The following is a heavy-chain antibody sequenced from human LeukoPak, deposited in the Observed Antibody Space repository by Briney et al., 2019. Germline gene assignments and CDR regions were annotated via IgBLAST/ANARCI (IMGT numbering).Heavy chain of an antibody. CDR3: ARDGSGYYDTSGYRN. V-gene: IGHV4-39*07. J-gene: IGHJ4*02. CDR1: GGSISSSRYY. Sequence: PSETLSLTCTVSGGSISSSRYYWGWIRQPPGKGLEWIGSIYYSGSTYYNPSLKSRVTISVDTSKNQFSLKLSSVTAADTAVYYCARDGSGYYDTSGYRNWGQGTLVTVSS. D-gene: IGHD3-22*01. CDR2: IYYSGST.